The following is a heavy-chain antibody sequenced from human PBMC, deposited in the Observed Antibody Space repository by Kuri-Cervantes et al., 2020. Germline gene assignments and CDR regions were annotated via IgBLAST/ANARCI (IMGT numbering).Heavy chain of an antibody. V-gene: IGHV3-21*01. Sequence: GESLKISCAASGFTFSSYSMNWVRQAPGKGLEWVSSISSSSSYIYYADSVKGRFTISRDNAKNSLYLQMNSLRAEDTAVYYCAGDGAYQLLYYWGQGTLVTVSS. CDR3: AGDGAYQLLYY. CDR1: GFTFSSYS. CDR2: ISSSSSYI. J-gene: IGHJ4*02. D-gene: IGHD2-2*01.